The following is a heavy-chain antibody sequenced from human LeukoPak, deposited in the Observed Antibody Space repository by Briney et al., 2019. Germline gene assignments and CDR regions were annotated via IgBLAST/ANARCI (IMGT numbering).Heavy chain of an antibody. CDR2: ISGNGGST. Sequence: GGSLRLSCAASGFTFSSYGMGWVRQAPGKGLEWVSSISGNGGSTYYADSVKGRFTISRDNSKNTLYLQMNSLRAEDTAVYYCAKDRFEDGDYVDYWGQGTLVTVSS. D-gene: IGHD4-17*01. CDR1: GFTFSSYG. J-gene: IGHJ4*02. V-gene: IGHV3-23*01. CDR3: AKDRFEDGDYVDY.